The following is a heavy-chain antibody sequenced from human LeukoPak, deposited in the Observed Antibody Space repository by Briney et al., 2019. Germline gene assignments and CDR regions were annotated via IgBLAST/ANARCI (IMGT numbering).Heavy chain of an antibody. CDR3: ARDRGGVYYYGSGSYWDPYYYGMDV. CDR2: IKQDGSEK. J-gene: IGHJ6*04. V-gene: IGHV3-7*03. CDR1: GFTFSSYW. Sequence: GKSLRLSCAASGFTFSSYWMSWVRQAPGKGLEWVANIKQDGSEKYYVDSVKGRFTISRDNAKNSLYLQMNSLRAEDTAVYYCARDRGGVYYYGSGSYWDPYYYGMDVWGKGTTVNVSS. D-gene: IGHD3-10*01.